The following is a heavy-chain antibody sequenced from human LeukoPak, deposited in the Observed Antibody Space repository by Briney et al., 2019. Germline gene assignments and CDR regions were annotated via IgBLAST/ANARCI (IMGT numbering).Heavy chain of an antibody. CDR2: IYYSGST. CDR1: GGSISSSSYY. J-gene: IGHJ4*02. Sequence: SETLSLTCTVSGGSISSSSYYWGWIRQPPGKGLEWIGYIYYSGSTYYNPSLKSRVTISVDTSKNQFSLKLSSVTAADTAVYYCARGDIGLRSYFDYWGQGTLVTVSS. D-gene: IGHD2/OR15-2a*01. V-gene: IGHV4-31*03. CDR3: ARGDIGLRSYFDY.